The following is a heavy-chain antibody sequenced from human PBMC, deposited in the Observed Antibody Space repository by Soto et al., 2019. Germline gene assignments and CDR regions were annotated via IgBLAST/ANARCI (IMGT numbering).Heavy chain of an antibody. V-gene: IGHV4-34*01. Sequence: PSETLSLTCAVYGECFSGYYWSWIRQPPGKGLEWIGEINHSGSTNYNPSLKSRVTISVDTSKNQFSLKLSSVTAADTAVYYCARGPYDFWSGYYSFGFDPWGQGTLVTVSS. J-gene: IGHJ5*02. CDR1: GECFSGYY. D-gene: IGHD3-3*01. CDR3: ARGPYDFWSGYYSFGFDP. CDR2: INHSGST.